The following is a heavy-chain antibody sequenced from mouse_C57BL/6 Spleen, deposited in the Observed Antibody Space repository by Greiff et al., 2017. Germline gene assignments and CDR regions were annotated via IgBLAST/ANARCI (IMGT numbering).Heavy chain of an antibody. D-gene: IGHD2-4*01. CDR1: GFTFSDYG. CDR2: ISSGSSTI. Sequence: DVKLVESGGGLVKPGGSLKLSCAASGFTFSDYGMHWVRQAPEKGLEWVAYISSGSSTIYYADTVQGRFTISRDNATNTLFLQMTSLRSEDTAMYYCARDYDYDDHRDFDVWGTGTTVTVSS. J-gene: IGHJ1*03. CDR3: ARDYDYDDHRDFDV. V-gene: IGHV5-17*01.